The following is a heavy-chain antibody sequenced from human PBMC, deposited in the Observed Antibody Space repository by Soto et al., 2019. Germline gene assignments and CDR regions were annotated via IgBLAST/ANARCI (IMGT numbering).Heavy chain of an antibody. J-gene: IGHJ5*02. CDR3: ARDQCSGGSCLAWWFDP. CDR2: ISYTGST. CDR1: GDTIRSDY. V-gene: IGHV4-59*01. D-gene: IGHD2-15*01. Sequence: PSETLCLTCSVSGDTIRSDYWNWIRKKPGKRLEWIGYISYTGSTNYNPSLRSRVTISVDRSKNQFSLKLSSVTAADTAVYYCARDQCSGGSCLAWWFDPWGQGTLVTVSS.